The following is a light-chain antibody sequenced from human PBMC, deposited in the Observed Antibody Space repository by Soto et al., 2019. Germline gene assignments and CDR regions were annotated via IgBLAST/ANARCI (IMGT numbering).Light chain of an antibody. J-gene: IGKJ1*01. CDR2: RAS. CDR1: HYVYSN. CDR3: QQYHNLWT. Sequence: EIVMTQSPATLSMSPGERATLSCTASHYVYSNVAWFQQRPGQAPRLLIYRASARATGTPARFSGSGSGTEFPLTITRLQSEDFAVYYCQQYHNLWTFGQGTEVEIK. V-gene: IGKV3-15*01.